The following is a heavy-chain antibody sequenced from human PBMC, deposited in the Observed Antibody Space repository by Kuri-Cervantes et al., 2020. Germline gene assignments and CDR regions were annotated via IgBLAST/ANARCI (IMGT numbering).Heavy chain of an antibody. CDR2: INPNSGGT. CDR1: GYTFTGYY. J-gene: IGHJ4*02. CDR3: AKDLIAAAGPFDY. V-gene: IGHV1-2*04. D-gene: IGHD6-13*01. Sequence: ASVKVSCKASGYTFTGYYMHWVRQAPGQGLEWMGWINPNSGGTNYAQKFQGWVTMTRDTSISTAYMELSRLRSDDTAVYYCAKDLIAAAGPFDYWGQGTLVTVSS.